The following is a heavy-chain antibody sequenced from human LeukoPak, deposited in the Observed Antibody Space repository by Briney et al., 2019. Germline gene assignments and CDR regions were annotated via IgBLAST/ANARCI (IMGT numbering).Heavy chain of an antibody. J-gene: IGHJ3*02. CDR1: GYTFTSYD. CDR2: INPNSGGT. CDR3: ARGQDSGDAFDI. V-gene: IGHV1-2*04. Sequence: ASVKVSCKASGYTFTSYDINWVRQATGQGLEWMGWINPNSGGTNYAQKFQGWVTMTRDTSISTAYMELSRLRSDDTAVYYCARGQDSGDAFDIWGQGTMVTVSS. D-gene: IGHD2-15*01.